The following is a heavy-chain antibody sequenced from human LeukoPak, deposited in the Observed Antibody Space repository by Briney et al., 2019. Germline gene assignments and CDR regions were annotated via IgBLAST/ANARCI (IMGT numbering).Heavy chain of an antibody. V-gene: IGHV3-21*01. Sequence: GGSLRLSCAASGFTFSSYTLNWVRQAPGKGLEWVSSISSSSIYIYYADSVKGRFAISRDNAKKSLYLQMNSLRAEDRAVYYCARDLVYYDSSGADYWGQGTLVTVSS. CDR1: GFTFSSYT. CDR3: ARDLVYYDSSGADY. D-gene: IGHD3-22*01. CDR2: ISSSSIYI. J-gene: IGHJ4*02.